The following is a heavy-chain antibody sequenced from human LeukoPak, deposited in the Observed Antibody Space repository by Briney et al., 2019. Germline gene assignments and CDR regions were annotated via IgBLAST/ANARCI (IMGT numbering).Heavy chain of an antibody. J-gene: IGHJ3*02. CDR3: ARDQLETGYNAFDI. CDR1: GGSISSSSFY. D-gene: IGHD2-2*02. CDR2: IYYSGTT. Sequence: SETLSLTCTVSGGSISSSSFYWGWIRQPPGKGLEWLGSIYYSGTTYYNPSLKSRVTISIDTSKNQFSLTLTSMIAADTAVYYCARDQLETGYNAFDIWGQGTMVTVSS. V-gene: IGHV4-39*07.